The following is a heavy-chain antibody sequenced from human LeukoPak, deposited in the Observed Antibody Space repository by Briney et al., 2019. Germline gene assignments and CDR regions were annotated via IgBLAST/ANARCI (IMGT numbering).Heavy chain of an antibody. D-gene: IGHD6-19*01. J-gene: IGHJ4*02. Sequence: PGGSLRLSCAASGFTFSSYRMNWVRQAPGTGLEWVSSISSMNTYIHYADSVKGRSTISRDNAKNSLYLQMNSLRAEDTAVYYCARDQSGWYGVERPDVDYWGQGTLVTVSS. V-gene: IGHV3-21*01. CDR1: GFTFSSYR. CDR3: ARDQSGWYGVERPDVDY. CDR2: ISSMNTYI.